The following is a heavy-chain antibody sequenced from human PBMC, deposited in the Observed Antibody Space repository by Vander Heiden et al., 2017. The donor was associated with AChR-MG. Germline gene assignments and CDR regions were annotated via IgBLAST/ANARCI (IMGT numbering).Heavy chain of an antibody. Sequence: WIRQPPGKGLEWIGEINHSGSTNYNPSLKSRVTISVDTSKNQFSLKLSSVTAADTAVYYCARNYYYGSGGWFDPWGQGTLVTVSS. CDR2: INHSGST. J-gene: IGHJ5*02. D-gene: IGHD3-10*01. V-gene: IGHV4-34*01. CDR3: ARNYYYGSGGWFDP.